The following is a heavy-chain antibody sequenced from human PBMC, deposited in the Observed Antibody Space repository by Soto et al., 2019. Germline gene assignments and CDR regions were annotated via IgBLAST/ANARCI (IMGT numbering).Heavy chain of an antibody. Sequence: EVQLLESGGDLVKPGGSLRLSCAASGFTFGDYAMSWVRQAPGKGLEWVSAISGSGDSTRHADSVKGRFTVSRDNCRNTLYLHMNRLRVDDTAVYYCGKERRGSGWFRCNSWGQGTLVTVSS. D-gene: IGHD6-19*01. CDR3: GKERRGSGWFRCNS. V-gene: IGHV3-23*01. CDR1: GFTFGDYA. J-gene: IGHJ4*02. CDR2: ISGSGDST.